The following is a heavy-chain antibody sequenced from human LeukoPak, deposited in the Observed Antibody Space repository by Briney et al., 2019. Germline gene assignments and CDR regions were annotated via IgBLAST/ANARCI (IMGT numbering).Heavy chain of an antibody. D-gene: IGHD3-22*01. J-gene: IGHJ4*02. V-gene: IGHV4-31*03. CDR3: ARGLVVVINQYYFDY. CDR2: IYYSGGT. Sequence: SETLSLTCTVSGGSISSGGYYWSWIRQHPGKGLEWIGYIYYSGGTYYNPSLKSRVTISVDTSKNQFSLKLSSVTAADTAVYYCARGLVVVINQYYFDYWGQGTLVTVSS. CDR1: GGSISSGGYY.